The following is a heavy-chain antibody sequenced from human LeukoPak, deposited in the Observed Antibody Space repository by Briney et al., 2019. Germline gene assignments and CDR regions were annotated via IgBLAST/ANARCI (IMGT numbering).Heavy chain of an antibody. CDR2: IKQDGSEK. J-gene: IGHJ4*02. V-gene: IGHV3-7*01. Sequence: GGSLRLSCAASGFSFSSYWMSWVRQAPGRGLEWVANIKQDGSEKYYVDSVKGRFTISRDNAKNSLYLQMNSLRAEDTAVYYCTREQDREAAATVIGDSWGQGTLVTVSS. D-gene: IGHD2-15*01. CDR3: TREQDREAAATVIGDS. CDR1: GFSFSSYW.